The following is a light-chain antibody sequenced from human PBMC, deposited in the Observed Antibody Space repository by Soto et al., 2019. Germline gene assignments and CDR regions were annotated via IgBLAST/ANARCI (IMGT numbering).Light chain of an antibody. CDR3: ASYAGGNQV. CDR1: SSDVGGSAY. J-gene: IGLJ1*01. V-gene: IGLV2-8*01. Sequence: QSALTQPASVSGSPGQSITISCTGTSSDVGGSAYVSWYQQFPGNVPRLLIYEVTKRPSGVPDRFSGSKSGNTASLTVSGLLAEDEADYYCASYAGGNQVFGTGTKLTVL. CDR2: EVT.